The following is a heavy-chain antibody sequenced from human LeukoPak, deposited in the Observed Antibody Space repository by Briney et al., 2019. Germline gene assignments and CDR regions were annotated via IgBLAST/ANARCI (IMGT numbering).Heavy chain of an antibody. J-gene: IGHJ4*02. CDR2: IHYKGST. V-gene: IGHV4-59*11. CDR3: ARRGTCWNYCDY. D-gene: IGHD1-1*01. CDR1: GDSINGHY. Sequence: SETLSLTCTLSGDSINGHYWSWIRQPPGKRLEWIGDIHYKGSTNYNLSLKSRVTISVDTSKNHLSLNLTSVLAAHTALYYCARRGTCWNYCDYWGQGILVTVSS.